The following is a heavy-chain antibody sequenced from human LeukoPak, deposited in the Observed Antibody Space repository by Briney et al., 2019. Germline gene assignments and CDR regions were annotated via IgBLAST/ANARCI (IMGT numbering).Heavy chain of an antibody. J-gene: IGHJ4*02. V-gene: IGHV4-59*02. CDR2: IYYTGT. CDR3: ASRKLGNDY. CDR1: GGSVTDYY. D-gene: IGHD7-27*01. Sequence: PSETLSLTCTVSGGSVTDYYWSWIRQPPGKGLEWIGYIYYTGTSYNPSLKSRVTISADTSKNQFSLKLISVTAADTAVYYCASRKLGNDYWGQGTLVTVSS.